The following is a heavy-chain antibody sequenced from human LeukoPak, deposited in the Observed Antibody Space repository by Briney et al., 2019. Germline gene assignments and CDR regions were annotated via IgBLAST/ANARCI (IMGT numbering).Heavy chain of an antibody. J-gene: IGHJ4*02. D-gene: IGHD6-6*01. V-gene: IGHV4-59*12. CDR2: IDYSGST. CDR3: ASRNGKYSSSSD. Sequence: SETLSLTCTVSGGSISSYYWSWIRQPPGKGLEWIGYIDYSGSTNYNPSLKSRVTISVDTSKNQFSLKLSSVTAADTAVYYCASRNGKYSSSSDWGQGTLVTVSS. CDR1: GGSISSYY.